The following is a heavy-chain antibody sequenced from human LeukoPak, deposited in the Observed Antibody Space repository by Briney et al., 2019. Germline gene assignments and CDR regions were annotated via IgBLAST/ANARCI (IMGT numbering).Heavy chain of an antibody. CDR2: IKNKGDGGTT. Sequence: GGSLRLSCAASGFTFNKAGMSWVRLAPGKGLEWVGRIKNKGDGGTTDYAAPVKGRFTVSRDDSNSTLYLQMNSLKTEDTAVYYCTTSGTPFEYWGQGTLVTVSS. CDR3: TTSGTPFEY. J-gene: IGHJ4*02. D-gene: IGHD3-10*01. CDR1: GFTFNKAG. V-gene: IGHV3-15*01.